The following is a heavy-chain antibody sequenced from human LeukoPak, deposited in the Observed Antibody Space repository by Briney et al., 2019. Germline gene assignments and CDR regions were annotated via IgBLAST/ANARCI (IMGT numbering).Heavy chain of an antibody. Sequence: SVKVSCKASGGTFRNYAISWVRQAPGQGLEWMGGIIPIFGTANYAQKFQGRVTITADESTSTAYIELSSLRSEDTAVYYCARDLKRGYSYGSGHSNFDNWGQGTLVTVSS. CDR1: GGTFRNYA. J-gene: IGHJ4*02. D-gene: IGHD3-10*01. V-gene: IGHV1-69*13. CDR2: IIPIFGTA. CDR3: ARDLKRGYSYGSGHSNFDN.